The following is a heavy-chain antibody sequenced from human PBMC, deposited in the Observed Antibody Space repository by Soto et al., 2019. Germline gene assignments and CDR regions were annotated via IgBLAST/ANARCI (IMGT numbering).Heavy chain of an antibody. D-gene: IGHD3-22*01. V-gene: IGHV3-30*03. CDR3: ARDSYDYDSSGYYTFDH. J-gene: IGHJ4*02. Sequence: QVQLVESGGGVVQPGRSLRLSCADSGFTFSSYGMHWVRQAPGKGLEWVAHISYDGSNNNYVDSVKGRFTSSRDNSKNTLYLQMNSLRAEDTAVYYCARDSYDYDSSGYYTFDHWGQGTLVTVSS. CDR1: GFTFSSYG. CDR2: ISYDGSNN.